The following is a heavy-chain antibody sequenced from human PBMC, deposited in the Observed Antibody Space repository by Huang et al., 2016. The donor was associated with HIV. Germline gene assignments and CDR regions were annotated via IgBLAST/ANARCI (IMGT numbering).Heavy chain of an antibody. Sequence: QAQLQQWGTGLVKPSETLSLTCAVYGKSSGGYFWTWIRQSPGTGLEWIGEISHSGCSQFNPPLKRRTAMSLTNSNRQFPESLTSGAEADSGGYCYACGMGRMDAWGQGTLVTVSS. J-gene: IGHJ6*02. CDR3: ACGMGRMDA. V-gene: IGHV4-34*10. CDR1: GKSSGGYF. CDR2: ISHSGCS. D-gene: IGHD6-25*01.